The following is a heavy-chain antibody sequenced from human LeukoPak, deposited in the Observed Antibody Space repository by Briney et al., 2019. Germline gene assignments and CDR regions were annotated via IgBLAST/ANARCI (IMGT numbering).Heavy chain of an antibody. CDR3: ARWNNDLRGFDI. D-gene: IGHD1/OR15-1a*01. V-gene: IGHV4-59*01. J-gene: IGHJ3*02. Sequence: SETLSLTCSVSDDSIRIYYCNWIRQPPGEGLEWIGYSHHSGSTNYNPSLKSRVTLSVDTSKNWLSLRLTSVTAADTAVYYCARWNNDLRGFDIWGQGTMVTVSS. CDR2: SHHSGST. CDR1: DDSIRIYY.